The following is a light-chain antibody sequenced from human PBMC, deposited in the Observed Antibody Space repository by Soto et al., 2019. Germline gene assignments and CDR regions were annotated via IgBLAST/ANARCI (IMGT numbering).Light chain of an antibody. Sequence: QSALTQPASVSGSPGQSITISCSGNSSDVGAYKYVSWYQQHPGKAPKLMIYEVSNRPSGVSNRCSGSKSGNTASLTISGLQAEDEADYYCSSYTSSSTYVFGTGTKLTVL. CDR3: SSYTSSSTYV. CDR1: SSDVGAYKY. CDR2: EVS. V-gene: IGLV2-14*01. J-gene: IGLJ1*01.